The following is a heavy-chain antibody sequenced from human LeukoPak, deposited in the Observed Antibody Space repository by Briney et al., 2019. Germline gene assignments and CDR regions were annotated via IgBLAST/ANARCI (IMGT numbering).Heavy chain of an antibody. Sequence: ASVKVSCKASGYTFTGYYMHWVRQAPGQGLEWMGWINPNSGGTNYAQKFQGRVTITADKSTSTAYMELSSLRSEDTAVYYCARDDREWLSFYYYMDVWGKGTTVTVSS. CDR1: GYTFTGYY. V-gene: IGHV1-2*02. J-gene: IGHJ6*03. D-gene: IGHD3-3*01. CDR3: ARDDREWLSFYYYMDV. CDR2: INPNSGGT.